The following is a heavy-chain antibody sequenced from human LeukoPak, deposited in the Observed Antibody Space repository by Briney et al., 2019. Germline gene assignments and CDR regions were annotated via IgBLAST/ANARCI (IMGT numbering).Heavy chain of an antibody. CDR1: GGSISSYY. J-gene: IGHJ4*02. Sequence: SETLSLTCTVSGGSISSYYWSWIRQPPGKGLEWIGYIYYSGSTNYNPSLKSRVTISVDTSKNQFSLKLSSVTAADTAVYYCARVTAMIFDYWGQGTLVTVSS. V-gene: IGHV4-59*12. CDR2: IYYSGST. CDR3: ARVTAMIFDY. D-gene: IGHD5-18*01.